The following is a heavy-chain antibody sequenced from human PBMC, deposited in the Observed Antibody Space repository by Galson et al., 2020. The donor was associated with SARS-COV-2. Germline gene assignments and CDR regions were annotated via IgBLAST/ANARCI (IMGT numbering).Heavy chain of an antibody. Sequence: GESLKISCAAPGFTFSDHAMHWVRQAPGKGLEWVAQIHFDGSEKYYGDSVKGRFTISRDSSKNTVYLQMNNLRADDTAVYYCARDGQSSSGWAFDYWGQGTLLTVSS. D-gene: IGHD6-19*01. J-gene: IGHJ4*02. CDR3: ARDGQSSSGWAFDY. CDR2: IHFDGSEK. V-gene: IGHV3-30*02. CDR1: GFTFSDHA.